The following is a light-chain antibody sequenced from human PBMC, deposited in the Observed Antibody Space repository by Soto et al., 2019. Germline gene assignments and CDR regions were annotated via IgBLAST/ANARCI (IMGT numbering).Light chain of an antibody. CDR3: QQYGSSSWT. Sequence: EIVLTQSPGTLSLSPGERATLSCRASQSVSSIYLGWYQQKPGQAPRLLIYGASSRATGIPDRFSGSGSGTDFTLTISRLEPEDFAVYYCQQYGSSSWTFGQGTKVEIK. CDR2: GAS. J-gene: IGKJ1*01. CDR1: QSVSSIY. V-gene: IGKV3-20*01.